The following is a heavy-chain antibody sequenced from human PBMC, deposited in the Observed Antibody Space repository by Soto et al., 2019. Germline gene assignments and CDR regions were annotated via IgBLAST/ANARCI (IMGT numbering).Heavy chain of an antibody. CDR2: ISSSSSYI. CDR1: GFTFSTYS. J-gene: IGHJ4*02. CDR3: ARAYSGNYPPDFDY. V-gene: IGHV3-21*01. D-gene: IGHD1-26*01. Sequence: AGGSLRLSCAASGFTFSTYSMNWVRQAPGKGLEWVSCISSSSSYIYYADSVKGRFTISRDNAEGSLYLQMNSLRPEDTALYYCARAYSGNYPPDFDYWGQGTLVTVSS.